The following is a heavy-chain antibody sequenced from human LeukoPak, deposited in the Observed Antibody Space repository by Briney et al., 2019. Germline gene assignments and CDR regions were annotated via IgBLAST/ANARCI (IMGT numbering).Heavy chain of an antibody. Sequence: PGGSLRLSCAASGFTFSNAWMSWVRQAPGKGLEWVGRIKSKTDGGTTDYAAPVKGRFTISRDDSKNTLYLQMNSLKTEDTAVYYCTRVVGRFLALDYWGQGTLVTVSS. CDR1: GFTFSNAW. J-gene: IGHJ4*02. CDR3: TRVVGRFLALDY. D-gene: IGHD3-3*01. CDR2: IKSKTDGGTT. V-gene: IGHV3-15*01.